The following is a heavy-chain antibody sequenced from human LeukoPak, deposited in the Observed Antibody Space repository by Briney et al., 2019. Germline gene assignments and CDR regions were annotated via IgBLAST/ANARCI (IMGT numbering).Heavy chain of an antibody. D-gene: IGHD3-22*01. J-gene: IGHJ4*02. CDR2: IYYSGST. CDR3: ARPNYYDSSGNDY. V-gene: IGHV4-59*12. CDR1: GGYITNNY. Sequence: PSETLSLTCTISGGYITNNYWSWIRQPPGKGLEWIGYIYYSGSTNYNPSLKSRVTISVDTSKNQFSLKLSSVTAADTAVYYCARPNYYDSSGNDYWGQGTLVTVSS.